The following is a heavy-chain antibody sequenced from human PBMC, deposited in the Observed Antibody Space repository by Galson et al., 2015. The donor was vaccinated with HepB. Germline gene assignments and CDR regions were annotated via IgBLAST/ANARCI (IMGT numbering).Heavy chain of an antibody. V-gene: IGHV1-3*01. CDR2: INAGNGNT. CDR1: GYTFTSYA. D-gene: IGHD2-8*01. J-gene: IGHJ6*02. Sequence: SVKVSCKASGYTFTSYAMHWVRQAPGQRLEWMGWINAGNGNTKYSQKFQGRVTITRDTSAGTAYMELSSLRSEDTAVYYCAGRGRFSCTNGVCYTHYYYGMDVWGQGTTVTVSS. CDR3: AGRGRFSCTNGVCYTHYYYGMDV.